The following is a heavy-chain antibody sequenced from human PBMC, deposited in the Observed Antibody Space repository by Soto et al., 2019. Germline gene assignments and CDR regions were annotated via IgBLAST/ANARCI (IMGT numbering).Heavy chain of an antibody. Sequence: ASVKVSCKASGYTFTSYDINWVRLAPGQGLEWMGRIIPIFDITNYAQKFQGRVTITADKSTSTVFMDLSSLRSEDTAVYYCARSLLGDYYDSDGLDNWG. CDR1: GYTFTSYD. V-gene: IGHV1-69*04. J-gene: IGHJ4*01. CDR2: IIPIFDIT. D-gene: IGHD3-22*01. CDR3: ARSLLGDYYDSDGLDN.